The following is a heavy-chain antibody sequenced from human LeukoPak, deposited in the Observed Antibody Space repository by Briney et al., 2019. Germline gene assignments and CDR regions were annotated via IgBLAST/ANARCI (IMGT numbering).Heavy chain of an antibody. CDR3: ARDRYYYDSSGYYYFDY. D-gene: IGHD3-22*01. CDR2: TYTSGST. Sequence: SETLSLTCTVSGGSISSYYWSWIRQPPGKGLEWIGRTYTSGSTNYNPSLKSRVTMSVDTSKNQFSLKLSSVTAADTAVYYCARDRYYYDSSGYYYFDYWGQGTLVTVSS. V-gene: IGHV4-4*07. J-gene: IGHJ4*02. CDR1: GGSISSYY.